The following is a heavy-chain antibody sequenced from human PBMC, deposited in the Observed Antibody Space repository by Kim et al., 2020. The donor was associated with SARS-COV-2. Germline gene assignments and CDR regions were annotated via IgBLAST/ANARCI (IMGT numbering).Heavy chain of an antibody. J-gene: IGHJ5*02. CDR1: GYTFTGYY. CDR3: AREVVVPAAIRGGLDPFDP. Sequence: ASVKVSCKASGYTFTGYYMHWVRQAPGQGLEWMGRINPNSGGTNYAQKFQGRVTMTRDTSISTAYMELSRLRSDDTAVYYCAREVVVPAAIRGGLDPFDPWGQGTLVTVSS. V-gene: IGHV1-2*06. D-gene: IGHD2-2*02. CDR2: INPNSGGT.